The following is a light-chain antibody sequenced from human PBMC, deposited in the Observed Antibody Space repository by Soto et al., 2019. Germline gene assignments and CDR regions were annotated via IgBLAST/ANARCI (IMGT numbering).Light chain of an antibody. V-gene: IGKV1-5*03. CDR1: QNIDRW. CDR3: QHYNSYPWT. CDR2: GAS. J-gene: IGKJ1*01. Sequence: DIQMTQSPSTLSASVGDRVTITCRASQNIDRWLAWYQQKPGKAPNLLIYGASNLESGVPSRFSGSGSGTEFTLTISSLRPDDFATYYCQHYNSYPWTFGQGPNVEIK.